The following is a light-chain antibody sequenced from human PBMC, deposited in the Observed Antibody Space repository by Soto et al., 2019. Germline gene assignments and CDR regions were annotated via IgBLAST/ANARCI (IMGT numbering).Light chain of an antibody. V-gene: IGKV3-15*01. Sequence: EIVMTQSPATQSASPGERATLSCRASQSVSSSLAWYQQKPGQAPRLLIYRASTRATVIPDRFSGSGSGTEFTLPIISLQSEDFAVYYCQHYNIWPFPFGQGTRLEIK. CDR1: QSVSSS. J-gene: IGKJ5*01. CDR2: RAS. CDR3: QHYNIWPFP.